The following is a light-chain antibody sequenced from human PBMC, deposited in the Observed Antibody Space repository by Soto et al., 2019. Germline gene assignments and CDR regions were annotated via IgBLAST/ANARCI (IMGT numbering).Light chain of an antibody. V-gene: IGKV3-15*01. J-gene: IGKJ1*01. Sequence: MVIPQSPATLSLSPGEGASLSFMASQNVYSNLAWYQHKPGQAPRLLIYDTSTRAAGISARFSGSGSGTEFTLTISSLQSEDFAVYYCQQYIDWPPGTFGQGTKVDIK. CDR2: DTS. CDR3: QQYIDWPPGT. CDR1: QNVYSN.